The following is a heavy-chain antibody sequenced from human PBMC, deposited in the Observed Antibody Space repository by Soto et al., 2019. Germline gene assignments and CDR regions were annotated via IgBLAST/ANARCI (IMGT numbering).Heavy chain of an antibody. V-gene: IGHV1-18*01. D-gene: IGHD1-20*01. CDR3: ARLDITARTHNGMDV. J-gene: IGHJ6*02. CDR2: ISGYNGDT. Sequence: QVQLVQSGAGVKKPRASVKVSYKASGYAFISYGISWVRQVPGQGLEWMGWISGYNGDTNYAQKLQGRVTMTTDTSTSTAYMELRSLRPDDTAAYYCARLDITARTHNGMDVWGQGTTVTVSS. CDR1: GYAFISYG.